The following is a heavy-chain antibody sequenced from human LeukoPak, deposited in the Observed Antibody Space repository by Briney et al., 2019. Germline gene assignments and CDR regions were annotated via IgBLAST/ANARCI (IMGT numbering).Heavy chain of an antibody. J-gene: IGHJ1*01. V-gene: IGHV3-7*01. Sequence: GESLRLSCVVSGFTFNRCWMNWVRQAPGKGLKWVAHINPDGRDTYYVDSVKGRFTISRDNAQNSMYLQMNSLRVEDTAVYYCTSWGDTTAEYFQRWGQGTLVTVSS. CDR1: GFTFNRCW. CDR3: TSWGDTTAEYFQR. D-gene: IGHD2-21*02. CDR2: INPDGRDT.